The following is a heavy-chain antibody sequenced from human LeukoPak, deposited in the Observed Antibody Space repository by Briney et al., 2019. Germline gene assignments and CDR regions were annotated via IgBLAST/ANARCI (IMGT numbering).Heavy chain of an antibody. CDR2: ISGSGGST. J-gene: IGHJ4*02. D-gene: IGHD3-22*01. Sequence: GGSLRLSCAASGFTFSSYAMSWVRQAPGKGLEWVSAISGSGGSTYYADSVKGRFTISRDNSKNTLYLQMNSLRAEDTAVYYCATRYNHYDSSGYYSETFDYWGQGTLVTVSS. V-gene: IGHV3-23*01. CDR3: ATRYNHYDSSGYYSETFDY. CDR1: GFTFSSYA.